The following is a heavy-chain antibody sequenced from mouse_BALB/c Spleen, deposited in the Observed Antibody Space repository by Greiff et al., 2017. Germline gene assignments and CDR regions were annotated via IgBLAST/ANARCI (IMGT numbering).Heavy chain of an antibody. J-gene: IGHJ2*01. CDR2: ISSGSSTI. D-gene: IGHD1-1*01. Sequence: EVKVVESGGGLVQPGGSRKLSCAASGFTFSSFGMHWVRQAPEKGLEWVAYISSGSSTIYYADTVKGRFTISRDNPKNTLFLQMTSLRSEDTAMYYCARGEITYCFDYWGQGTTLTVSS. CDR3: ARGEITYCFDY. V-gene: IGHV5-17*02. CDR1: GFTFSSFG.